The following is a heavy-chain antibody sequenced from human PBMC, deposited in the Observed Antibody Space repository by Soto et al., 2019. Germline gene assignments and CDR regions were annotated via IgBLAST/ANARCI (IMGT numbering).Heavy chain of an antibody. J-gene: IGHJ4*02. V-gene: IGHV5-51*01. CDR2: IYPGDSDT. CDR1: GYSFTSYW. D-gene: IGHD6-19*01. CDR3: ARHPFSNDWPTFDY. Sequence: GESLKISCKVSGYSFTSYWIGCVRQMPGKGLEWMGIIYPGDSDTRYSPSFQGQVTISADKSISTAYPQWSSLKASDTAMYYCARHPFSNDWPTFDYWGQGTLVTVSS.